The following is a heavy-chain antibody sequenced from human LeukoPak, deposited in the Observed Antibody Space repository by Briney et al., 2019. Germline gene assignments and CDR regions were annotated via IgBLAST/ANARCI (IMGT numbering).Heavy chain of an antibody. CDR2: IYHSGST. CDR1: GYSISSGYY. V-gene: IGHV4-38-2*02. J-gene: IGHJ4*02. CDR3: ARGGTMIVVVEGGFDY. D-gene: IGHD3-22*01. Sequence: PSETLSLTCTVSGYSISSGYYWGWIRQPPGQGLEWIGSIYHSGSTYYNPSLKSRVTISVDTSKNQFSLKLSSVTAADTAVYYCARGGTMIVVVEGGFDYWGQGTLVTVSS.